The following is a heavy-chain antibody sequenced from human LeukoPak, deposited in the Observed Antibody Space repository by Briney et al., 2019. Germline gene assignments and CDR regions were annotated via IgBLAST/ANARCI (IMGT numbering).Heavy chain of an antibody. CDR1: GDSISGSSFY. D-gene: IGHD3/OR15-3a*01. V-gene: IGHV4-39*01. J-gene: IGHJ4*02. CDR3: ARPNSFLYIGGLYYFDS. CDR2: VYYRGST. Sequence: SDTLSLTCTVSGDSISGSSFYWGWIRQPPGKGLEWIGSVYYRGSTFYNPSLKSRVAISVDTFRNQFSLKLSSVTATDTAVYFCARPNSFLYIGGLYYFDSWGRGILVIVSS.